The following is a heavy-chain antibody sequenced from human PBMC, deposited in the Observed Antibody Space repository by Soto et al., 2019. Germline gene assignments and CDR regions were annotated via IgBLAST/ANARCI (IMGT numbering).Heavy chain of an antibody. CDR1: GGSFSGYY. J-gene: IGHJ4*02. V-gene: IGHV4-34*01. CDR2: INHSGST. CDR3: ARRQGRILTGYYNIKPFDY. Sequence: ETLSLTCAVYGGSFSGYYWSWIRQPPGKGLEWIGEINHSGSTNYNPSLKSRVTISVDTSKNQFSLKLSSVTASDTAVYYCARRQGRILTGYYNIKPFDYWGQGTLVTVSS. D-gene: IGHD3-9*01.